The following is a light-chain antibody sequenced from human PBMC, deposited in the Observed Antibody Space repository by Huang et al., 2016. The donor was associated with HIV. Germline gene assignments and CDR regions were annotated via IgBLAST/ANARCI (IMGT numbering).Light chain of an antibody. Sequence: DIQMTQSPSSLSASVGDRVTITCRASQGITKSLVWYQQKPGKAPKLLLFATSRLERGVPSRFSGSGSGTDFTLTISSLRPEDFATYYCQQYYNTPYTFGQGTKLGIK. CDR3: QQYYNTPYT. CDR1: QGITKS. CDR2: ATS. J-gene: IGKJ2*01. V-gene: IGKV1-NL1*01.